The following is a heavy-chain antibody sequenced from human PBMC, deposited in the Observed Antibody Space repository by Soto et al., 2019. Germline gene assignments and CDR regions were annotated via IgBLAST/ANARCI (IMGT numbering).Heavy chain of an antibody. CDR2: IIPIFGTA. J-gene: IGHJ6*02. CDR3: AGVENPKRITIFGISPPHWYGMDV. D-gene: IGHD3-3*01. CDR1: GGTFSSYA. V-gene: IGHV1-69*06. Sequence: GASVKVSCKASGGTFSSYAISWVRQAPGQGLEWMGGIIPIFGTANYAQKFQGRVTITADKSTSTAYMELSSLRSEDTAVYYCAGVENPKRITIFGISPPHWYGMDVWGQGTTVTVSS.